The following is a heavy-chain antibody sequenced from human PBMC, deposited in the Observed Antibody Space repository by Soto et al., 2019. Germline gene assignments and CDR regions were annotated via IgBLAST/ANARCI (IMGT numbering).Heavy chain of an antibody. J-gene: IGHJ4*02. V-gene: IGHV1-18*01. CDR3: ARDLDDYVWGSYRSQAIDY. CDR1: GYTFTSYG. CDR2: ISAYNGNT. D-gene: IGHD3-16*02. Sequence: ASVKVSCTASGYTFTSYGISWVRQAPGQGLEWMGWISAYNGNTNYAQKLQGRVTMTTDTSTSTAYMELRSLRSDDTAVYYCARDLDDYVWGSYRSQAIDYWGQGTLVTVSS.